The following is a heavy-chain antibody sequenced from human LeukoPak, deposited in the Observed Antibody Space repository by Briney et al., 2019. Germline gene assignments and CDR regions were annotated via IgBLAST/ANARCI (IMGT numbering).Heavy chain of an antibody. CDR3: ARGEHYGDFFDY. CDR2: IKQDGSEK. Sequence: GGSLRLSCAASGFTYSSSWMSWVRQAPGKGLEWVANIKQDGSEKYYVDSVKGRFTISRDNAKNSLYLQMNSLRAEDTAVYYCARGEHYGDFFDYWGQGTLVTVSS. J-gene: IGHJ4*02. CDR1: GFTYSSSW. V-gene: IGHV3-7*01. D-gene: IGHD4-17*01.